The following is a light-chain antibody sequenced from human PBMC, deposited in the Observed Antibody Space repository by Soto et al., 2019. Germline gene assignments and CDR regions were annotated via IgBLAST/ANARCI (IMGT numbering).Light chain of an antibody. V-gene: IGLV2-14*01. CDR1: SSDVGGYNY. CDR2: DVS. CDR3: GSYTSSSTRV. J-gene: IGLJ2*01. Sequence: QSVLTQPASVSGSPGQSITISCTGTSSDVGGYNYVSWYQQHPGKAPKLMIYDVSNRPSGVSNLFSGANSGNTASLTISGLQAYDDADYYCGSYTSSSTRVFGGGTKLTVL.